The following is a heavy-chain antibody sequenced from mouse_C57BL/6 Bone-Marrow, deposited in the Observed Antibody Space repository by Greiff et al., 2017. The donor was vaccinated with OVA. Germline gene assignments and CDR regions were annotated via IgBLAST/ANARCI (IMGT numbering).Heavy chain of an antibody. V-gene: IGHV1-81*01. CDR1: GYTFTSYG. D-gene: IGHD2-3*01. J-gene: IGHJ1*03. CDR3: AREGGYSWYFDV. Sequence: LVESGAELARPGASVKLSCKASGYTFTSYGISWVKQRTGQGLEWIGEIYPRSGNTYYNEKFKGKATLTADKSSSTAYMELRSLTSEDSAVYFCAREGGYSWYFDVWGTGTTVTVSS. CDR2: IYPRSGNT.